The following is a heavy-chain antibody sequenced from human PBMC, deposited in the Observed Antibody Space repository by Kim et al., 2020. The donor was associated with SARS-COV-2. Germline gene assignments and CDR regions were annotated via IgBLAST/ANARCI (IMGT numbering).Heavy chain of an antibody. D-gene: IGHD6-19*01. CDR1: GGSISSGDYY. V-gene: IGHV4-30-4*01. J-gene: IGHJ4*02. CDR3: ARKSSSGWYLGVFDY. CDR2: IYYSGST. Sequence: SETLSLTCTVSGGSISSGDYYWSWIRQPPGKGLEWIGYIYYSGSTYYNPSLKSRVTISVDTSKNQFSLKLSSVTAADTAVYYCARKSSSGWYLGVFDYWGQGTLVTVSS.